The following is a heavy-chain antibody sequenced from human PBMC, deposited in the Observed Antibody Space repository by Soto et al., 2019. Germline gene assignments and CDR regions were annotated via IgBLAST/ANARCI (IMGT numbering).Heavy chain of an antibody. CDR1: GFTFSSYA. V-gene: IGHV3-30-3*01. CDR2: ISYDGSNK. Sequence: TGGSLRLSCAASGFTFSSYAMHWVRQAPGKGLEWVAVISYDGSNKYYADSVKGRFTISRDNSKNTLYLQMNSLRAEDTAVYYCAREPDYFDSSGYYPDWGQGTLVTVSS. CDR3: AREPDYFDSSGYYPD. D-gene: IGHD3-22*01. J-gene: IGHJ4*02.